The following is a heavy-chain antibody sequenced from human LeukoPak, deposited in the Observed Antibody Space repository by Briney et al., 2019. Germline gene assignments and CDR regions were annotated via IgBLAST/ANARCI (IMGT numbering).Heavy chain of an antibody. CDR1: GYRFTSYV. J-gene: IGHJ6*02. D-gene: IGHD3-16*01. CDR2: ISAYNGNT. V-gene: IGHV1-18*01. CDR3: TRGEGGYYYYYGMDV. Sequence: GASVKVSCKASGYRFTSYVVTWVRQAPGQPLEWVGWISAYNGNTKSTQKLQGRVTLTTDTSTSTAYMELTSLRSDDTAVYYCTRGEGGYYYYYGMDVWGQGTTVTVSS.